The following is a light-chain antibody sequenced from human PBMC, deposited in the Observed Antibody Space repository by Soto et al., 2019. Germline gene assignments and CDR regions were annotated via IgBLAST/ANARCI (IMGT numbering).Light chain of an antibody. CDR1: TLPKQF. Sequence: ELTQPPSVSVSPGQTAEITCSGDTLPKQFAYWYQRKPGQAPLLVISKDSERPSGIPERFSGSSSGTTVTLTVSGVQAEDEADYYCQSADYSGTYVVFGGGTKLTVL. CDR2: KDS. J-gene: IGLJ2*01. V-gene: IGLV3-25*03. CDR3: QSADYSGTYVV.